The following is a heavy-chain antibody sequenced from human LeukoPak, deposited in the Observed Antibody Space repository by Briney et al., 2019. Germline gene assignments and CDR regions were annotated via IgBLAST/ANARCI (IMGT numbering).Heavy chain of an antibody. CDR2: ISGSGGST. CDR1: GFTFSSYG. Sequence: GGSLRLSCAASGFTFSSYGMSWVRQAPGKGLEWVSAISGSGGSTYYADSVKGRFTISRDNSKNTLYLQMNSLRAEDTAVYYCARVVRSSWYGGIDYWGQGTLVTVSS. V-gene: IGHV3-23*01. D-gene: IGHD6-13*01. CDR3: ARVVRSSWYGGIDY. J-gene: IGHJ4*02.